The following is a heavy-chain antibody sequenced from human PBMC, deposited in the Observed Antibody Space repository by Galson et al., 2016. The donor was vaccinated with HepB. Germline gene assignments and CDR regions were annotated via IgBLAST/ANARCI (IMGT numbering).Heavy chain of an antibody. Sequence: SLRLSCAASGFTFNSYVMNWVRQAPGKGLEWVSGVSGSGGSTYYADSVKGRFTLSRDNSKNKLYLQMNSLRAEDTAIYYCAKRGRAFDIWGQGTMVTVSS. V-gene: IGHV3-23*01. CDR1: GFTFNSYV. CDR3: AKRGRAFDI. CDR2: VSGSGGST. J-gene: IGHJ3*02. D-gene: IGHD3-10*01.